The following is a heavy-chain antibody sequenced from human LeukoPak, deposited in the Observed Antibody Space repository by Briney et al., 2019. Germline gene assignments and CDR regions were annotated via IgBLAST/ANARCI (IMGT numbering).Heavy chain of an antibody. CDR2: INAGNGNT. Sequence: VASVKVSCKASGYTFTSYAMHWVRQAPGQRLEWMGWINAGNGNTKYSQKFQGRVTITRDTSASTAYMELSSLRSEDTAVYYCARPGDYGSGSYYNGRAFDIWGQGTMVTVSS. CDR1: GYTFTSYA. V-gene: IGHV1-3*01. D-gene: IGHD3-10*01. J-gene: IGHJ3*02. CDR3: ARPGDYGSGSYYNGRAFDI.